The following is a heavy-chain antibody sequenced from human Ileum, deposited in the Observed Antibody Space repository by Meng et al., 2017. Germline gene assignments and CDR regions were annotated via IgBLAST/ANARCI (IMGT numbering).Heavy chain of an antibody. Sequence: QGQLGRSGAAVKKPGASVKVSCDASGYTLSSDGFAWVRQAPEQGLEWMGWINVYNGITNYAQKFQGRVTMTTDTSTRTGYMELTSLTSDDTAIYYCATRGNPYLNCWGQGTLVTASS. CDR2: INVYNGIT. J-gene: IGHJ4*02. V-gene: IGHV1-18*01. CDR1: GYTLSSDG. CDR3: ATRGNPYLNC.